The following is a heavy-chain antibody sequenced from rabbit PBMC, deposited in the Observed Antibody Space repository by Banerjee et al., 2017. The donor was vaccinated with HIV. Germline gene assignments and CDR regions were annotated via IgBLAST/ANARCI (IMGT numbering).Heavy chain of an antibody. V-gene: IGHV1S45*01. D-gene: IGHD8-1*01. J-gene: IGHJ4*01. CDR1: GFIFSDNY. CDR3: ARGWAGSNYSGL. Sequence: QEQLVESGGGLVQPGGSLKLSCKASGFIFSDNYMCWVRQAPGKGLEWIACIGTGSDSGTYYASWAKGRFTISKTSSTTVTLQMTSLTAADTATYFCARGWAGSNYSGLWGPGTLVTVS. CDR2: IGTGSDSGT.